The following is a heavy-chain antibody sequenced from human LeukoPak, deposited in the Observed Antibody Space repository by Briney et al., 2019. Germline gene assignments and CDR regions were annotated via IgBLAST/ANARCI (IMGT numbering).Heavy chain of an antibody. J-gene: IGHJ4*02. Sequence: GGSLRLSCAASGFIFSSYWMSWVRQAPGKGLEWVANIKQDGSDQKYVDSVKGRFTIFRDNAKKSLYLQINSLRAEDTAVYYCARIGYSSSSFDYWGQGTLVTASS. CDR1: GFIFSSYW. V-gene: IGHV3-7*01. CDR3: ARIGYSSSSFDY. D-gene: IGHD6-6*01. CDR2: IKQDGSDQ.